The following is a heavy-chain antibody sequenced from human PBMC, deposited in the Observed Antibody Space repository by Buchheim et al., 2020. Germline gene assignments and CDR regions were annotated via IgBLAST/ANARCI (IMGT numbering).Heavy chain of an antibody. Sequence: EVQLVESGGGLVQPGGSLRLSCAASGFTFSSYSMNWVRQAPGKGLEWVSYISSSSSTIYYADSVKGRFTISSDNAKNSLYLQMNSLRAEDTAVYYCARRDWMEWLSNYYYYGMDVWGQGTT. V-gene: IGHV3-48*01. CDR2: ISSSSSTI. J-gene: IGHJ6*02. D-gene: IGHD3-3*01. CDR3: ARRDWMEWLSNYYYYGMDV. CDR1: GFTFSSYS.